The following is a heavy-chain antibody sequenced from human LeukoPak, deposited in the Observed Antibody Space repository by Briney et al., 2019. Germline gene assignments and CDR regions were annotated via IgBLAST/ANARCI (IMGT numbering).Heavy chain of an antibody. J-gene: IGHJ4*02. Sequence: ASVKVSCMASGYSLTGYYMHWVRQAPGQGLEWMGWIDPNNGHTNYVQKFQGRVTMTRDTSISTVYMDLSRLRFDDTALYYCATEVGAIPYWGQGTLVTVSS. CDR2: IDPNNGHT. D-gene: IGHD2-21*01. V-gene: IGHV1-2*02. CDR3: ATEVGAIPY. CDR1: GYSLTGYY.